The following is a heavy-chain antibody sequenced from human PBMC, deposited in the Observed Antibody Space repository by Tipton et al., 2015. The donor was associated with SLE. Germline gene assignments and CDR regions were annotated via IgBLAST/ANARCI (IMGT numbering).Heavy chain of an antibody. D-gene: IGHD1-7*01. Sequence: TLSLTCAVYGGTSRDYFWSWIHQPPGKGLEWIGEVSHRGTTNYNPSLDSRVTISLDRFNNQFTLKMTSVTAADTAVYYCANQNWNYYFWGQGNLVTVSS. J-gene: IGHJ4*02. CDR2: VSHRGTT. CDR3: ANQNWNYYF. CDR1: GGTSRDYF. V-gene: IGHV4-34*08.